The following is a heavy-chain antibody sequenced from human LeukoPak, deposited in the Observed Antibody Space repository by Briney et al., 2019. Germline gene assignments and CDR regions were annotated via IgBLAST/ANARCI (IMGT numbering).Heavy chain of an antibody. J-gene: IGHJ4*02. Sequence: SETLSLTCTVSGGSINIYYWNWIRQPPGKGLEWIGYIYYSGSTNYNPTLKSRVTISVDTSKNQFSLKLTSVTAADTAVYYCARAGSNWYFDYWGQGTLVTVSS. CDR1: GGSINIYY. D-gene: IGHD6-13*01. CDR2: IYYSGST. CDR3: ARAGSNWYFDY. V-gene: IGHV4-59*01.